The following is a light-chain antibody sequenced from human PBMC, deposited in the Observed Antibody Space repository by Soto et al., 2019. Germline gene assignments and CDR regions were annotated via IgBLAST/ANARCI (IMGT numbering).Light chain of an antibody. V-gene: IGKV4-1*01. J-gene: IGKJ1*01. CDR3: QQYGSSPTWT. CDR2: WAS. Sequence: DIVMTQSPDSLAVSLGERATINCKSSQSVLYSSNNKNYLAWYQQKPGQPPKLLIYWASTRESGVPDRFSGSGSGTDFTLTISRLEPEDFAVYYCQQYGSSPTWTFGQGTRWIS. CDR1: QSVLYSSNNKNY.